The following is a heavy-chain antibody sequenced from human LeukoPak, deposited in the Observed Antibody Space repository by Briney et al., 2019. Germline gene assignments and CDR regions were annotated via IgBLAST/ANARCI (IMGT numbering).Heavy chain of an antibody. CDR1: GGSISSYY. J-gene: IGHJ6*02. D-gene: IGHD6-13*01. V-gene: IGHV4-59*01. CDR3: ARAAAGTDFNGLDV. CDR2: IYYSWST. Sequence: SETLSLTCTVSGGSISSYYWSWIRQPPGKGLEWIGYIYYSWSTNYNPPLQSRVTISVDTSKNQSSLKLSSVTAADTAVYYCARAAAGTDFNGLDVWGQGTTVTVSS.